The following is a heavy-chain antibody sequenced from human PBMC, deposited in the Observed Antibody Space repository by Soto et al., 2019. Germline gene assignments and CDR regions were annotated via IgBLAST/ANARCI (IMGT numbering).Heavy chain of an antibody. V-gene: IGHV2-5*02. J-gene: IGHJ3*02. CDR2: IYWDDDK. CDR1: GFSLNTSGEG. D-gene: IGHD5-12*01. Sequence: QITLKESGPTLVQPTQTLTLTRTFSGFSLNTSGEGVGWIRQPPGKALEWLALIYWDDDKRYSPSLKTRLTITKDTSKNQVVLIMTNMDPVDTATYYCAHRARQRFTDAFHIWGQGTMVTVSS. CDR3: AHRARQRFTDAFHI.